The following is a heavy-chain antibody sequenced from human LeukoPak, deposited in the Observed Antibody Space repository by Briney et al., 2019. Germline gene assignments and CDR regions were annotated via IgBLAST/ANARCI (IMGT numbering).Heavy chain of an antibody. D-gene: IGHD1-26*01. Sequence: PGGSLRLSCAASGFTFSSYGMHWVRQAPGKGLEWVAVISYDGSNKYYADSVKGRFTISRDNSKNTLYLQMNSLRAEDTAVYYCARDWPYSGSYGDLGFDYWGQGTLVTVSS. CDR1: GFTFSSYG. CDR2: ISYDGSNK. J-gene: IGHJ4*02. V-gene: IGHV3-30*03. CDR3: ARDWPYSGSYGDLGFDY.